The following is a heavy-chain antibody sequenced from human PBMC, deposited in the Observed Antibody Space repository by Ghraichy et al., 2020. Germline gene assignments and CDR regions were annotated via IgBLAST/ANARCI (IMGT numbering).Heavy chain of an antibody. J-gene: IGHJ4*02. D-gene: IGHD2-2*01. V-gene: IGHV1-2*06. CDR2: INPNSGGT. CDR3: AASVVVPALYDY. Sequence: ASVKVSCKASGYTFTGYYMHWVRQAPGQGLEWMGRINPNSGGTNYAQKFQGRVTMTRDTSISTAYMELSRLRSDDTAVYYCAASVVVPALYDYWGQGTLVTVSS. CDR1: GYTFTGYY.